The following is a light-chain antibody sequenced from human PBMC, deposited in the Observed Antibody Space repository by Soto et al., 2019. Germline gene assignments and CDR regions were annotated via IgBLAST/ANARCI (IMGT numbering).Light chain of an antibody. J-gene: IGKJ2*01. CDR2: QAS. Sequence: DIQMTQSPSTQSASIGDRVTITCRASQSIDSWLAWYQLKPGKAPKLLIRQASGLQSGIPSRFSGSGSGTEFTLTISILQPDDFATYYCHQYHTYSSSGQGTKLEIK. CDR3: HQYHTYSS. V-gene: IGKV1-5*03. CDR1: QSIDSW.